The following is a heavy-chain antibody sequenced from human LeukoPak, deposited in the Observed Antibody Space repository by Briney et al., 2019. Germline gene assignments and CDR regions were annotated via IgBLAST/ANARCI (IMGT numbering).Heavy chain of an antibody. CDR1: GFTFTKYW. V-gene: IGHV3-7*01. CDR3: AREAGWGYYDFWSGYLSF. J-gene: IGHJ4*02. D-gene: IGHD3-3*01. Sequence: GGSLRLPCAASGFTFTKYWMAWVRQAPGKGLEWVANIQQDGSEAYYADSVTGRFTISRDNAKNSLYLQMNSLRAEDTAVYYCAREAGWGYYDFWSGYLSFWGQGTLVTVSS. CDR2: IQQDGSEA.